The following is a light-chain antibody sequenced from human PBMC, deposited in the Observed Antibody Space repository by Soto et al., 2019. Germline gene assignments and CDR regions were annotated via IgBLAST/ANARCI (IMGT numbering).Light chain of an antibody. CDR1: SSDVGSYNL. V-gene: IGLV2-23*02. Sequence: QSVLTQPASLSGPPGQSITISCTGTSSDVGSYNLVSWYQQHPGKAPKLMIYEVSKRPSGVSNRFSGSKSGNTASLTISGLQAEDEADYYCCSYAGSSTYVFGTGTKVTVL. CDR3: CSYAGSSTYV. CDR2: EVS. J-gene: IGLJ1*01.